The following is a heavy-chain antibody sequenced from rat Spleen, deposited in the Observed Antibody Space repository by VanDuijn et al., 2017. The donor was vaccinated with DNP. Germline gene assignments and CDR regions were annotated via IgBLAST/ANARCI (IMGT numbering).Heavy chain of an antibody. CDR3: ARRGPEGMD. CDR2: ISSSGGST. CDR1: GFTFSNYD. Sequence: EVQLVESGGGLVQPGRSLKLSCPVSGFTFSNYDMAWVRQVPGKGLEWVASISSSGGSTYHPDSVKGRFTISRDNAKSSLYLQMNSLKSEDTATYYCARRGPEGMDWGQGVMVTVSS. V-gene: IGHV5-25*01. D-gene: IGHD1-11*01. J-gene: IGHJ2*01.